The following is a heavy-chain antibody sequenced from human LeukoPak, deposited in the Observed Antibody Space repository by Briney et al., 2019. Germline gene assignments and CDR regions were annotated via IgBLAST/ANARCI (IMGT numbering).Heavy chain of an antibody. V-gene: IGHV4-30-2*01. J-gene: IGHJ3*02. CDR3: ARHMATENPLDAFDI. CDR2: IYHSGST. D-gene: IGHD5-24*01. Sequence: SETLSLTCAVSGGSISSGGYSWSWIRQXXXKGLEWIGYIYHSGSTYYNPSLKSRVTISVDRSKNQFSLKLSSVTAADTAVYYCARHMATENPLDAFDIWGQGTMVTVSS. CDR1: GGSISSGGYS.